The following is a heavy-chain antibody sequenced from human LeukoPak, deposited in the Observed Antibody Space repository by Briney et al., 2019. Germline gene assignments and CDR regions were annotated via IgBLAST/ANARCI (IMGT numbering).Heavy chain of an antibody. CDR3: ARRSGYDILTGYHDAFDY. CDR2: IYPRDSDT. V-gene: IGHV5-51*01. Sequence: GESLKISCKGSGYSFTSYWIGWVRQMPGKGLEWMGIIYPRDSDTRYSPSFQGQVTISADKSISTAYLQWSSLKASDTAMYYCARRSGYDILTGYHDAFDYWGQGTLVTVSS. CDR1: GYSFTSYW. J-gene: IGHJ4*02. D-gene: IGHD3-9*01.